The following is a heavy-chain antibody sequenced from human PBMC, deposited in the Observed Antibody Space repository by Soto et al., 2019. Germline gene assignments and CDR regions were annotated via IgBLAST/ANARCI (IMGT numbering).Heavy chain of an antibody. CDR1: GFTFSSYW. V-gene: IGHV3-7*03. CDR2: IKQDGSEK. J-gene: IGHJ6*02. D-gene: IGHD6-13*01. Sequence: PVGSLRLSCAASGFTFSSYWMSWVRQAPGKGLEWVANIKQDGSEKYYVDSVKGRFTISRDNAKNSLYLQMNSLRAEDTAVYYCARDAYSSSWKRYYYGMDVWGQGTTVTVSS. CDR3: ARDAYSSSWKRYYYGMDV.